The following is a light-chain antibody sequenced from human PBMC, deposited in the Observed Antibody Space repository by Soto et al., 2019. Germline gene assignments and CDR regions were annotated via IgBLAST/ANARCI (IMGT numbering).Light chain of an antibody. CDR3: SSYTTTTTAIT. V-gene: IGLV2-14*03. Sequence: SALTQPASVSGSPGQSITISCTGTSSDIGGYKYVSWYQQHPGKVPKLIIYEVSNRPSGVSNRFAASKSGNTASLTISGLQADDEADYYCSSYTTTTTAITFGGGTKLTVL. J-gene: IGLJ2*01. CDR1: SSDIGGYKY. CDR2: EVS.